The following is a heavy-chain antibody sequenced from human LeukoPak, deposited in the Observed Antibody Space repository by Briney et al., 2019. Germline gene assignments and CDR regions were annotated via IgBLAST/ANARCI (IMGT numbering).Heavy chain of an antibody. CDR1: GGSISSSSYY. J-gene: IGHJ5*02. D-gene: IGHD5-18*01. Sequence: TTSETLSLTCTVSGGSISSSSYYWSWIRQPPGKGLEWIGSISYSGSTNYNPSLKSRVTISVDTSKNQFSLKLSSVTAADTAVYYCARDLPGGDTRFDPWGQGTLVTVSS. CDR3: ARDLPGGDTRFDP. V-gene: IGHV4-61*01. CDR2: ISYSGST.